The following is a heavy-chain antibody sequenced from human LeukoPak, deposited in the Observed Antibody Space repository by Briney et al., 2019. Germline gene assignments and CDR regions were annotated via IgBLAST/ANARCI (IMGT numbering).Heavy chain of an antibody. CDR3: ARAGGRTVSYYFDY. D-gene: IGHD4-17*01. CDR2: IYYSGST. Sequence: SETLSLTCTVSGGSISSGGYYWSWIRQHPGKGLEWIGYIYYSGSTYYNPSLKNRVTISVDTSKNQFSLKLSSVTAADTAVYYCARAGGRTVSYYFDYWGQGTLVTVSS. CDR1: GGSISSGGYY. J-gene: IGHJ4*02. V-gene: IGHV4-31*03.